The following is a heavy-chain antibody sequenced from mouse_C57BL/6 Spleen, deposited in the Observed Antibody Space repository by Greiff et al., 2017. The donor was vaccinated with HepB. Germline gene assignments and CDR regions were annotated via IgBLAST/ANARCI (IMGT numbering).Heavy chain of an antibody. Sequence: EVKLVESGGGLVQPGGSLSLSCAASGFTFTDYYMSWVRQPPGKALEWLGFIRNKANGYTTEYSASVKGRFTISRDNSQSILYLQMNALRAEDSATYYCARYSKRAMDYWGQGTSVTVSS. CDR2: IRNKANGYTT. CDR3: ARYSKRAMDY. V-gene: IGHV7-3*01. CDR1: GFTFTDYY. J-gene: IGHJ4*01.